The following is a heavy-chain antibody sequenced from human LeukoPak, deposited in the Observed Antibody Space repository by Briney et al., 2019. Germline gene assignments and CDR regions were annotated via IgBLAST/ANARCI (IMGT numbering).Heavy chain of an antibody. CDR3: ARSLLRGSSYYYYGMDV. D-gene: IGHD5-12*01. CDR2: IYPGDSDT. V-gene: IGHV5-51*01. Sequence: GESLKISCKGSGYSFTSYWIGWVRQMPGKGLEWMGIIYPGDSDTRYSPSFQGQVTISADKSISTAYLQWSSLKASDTAMYYCARSLLRGSSYYYYGMDVWGQETTVTVSS. CDR1: GYSFTSYW. J-gene: IGHJ6*02.